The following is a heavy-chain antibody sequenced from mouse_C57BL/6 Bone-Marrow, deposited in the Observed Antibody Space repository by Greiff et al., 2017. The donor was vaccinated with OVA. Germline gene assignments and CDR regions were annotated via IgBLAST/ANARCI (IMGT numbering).Heavy chain of an antibody. J-gene: IGHJ2*01. Sequence: PGQGLEWIGRIHPSDSDTNYNQKFKGKATLTVDKSSSTAYMQLSSLTSEDSAVYYCAIWITSDFDYWGQGTTLTVSS. CDR2: IHPSDSDT. D-gene: IGHD1-1*01. V-gene: IGHV1-74*01. CDR3: AIWITSDFDY.